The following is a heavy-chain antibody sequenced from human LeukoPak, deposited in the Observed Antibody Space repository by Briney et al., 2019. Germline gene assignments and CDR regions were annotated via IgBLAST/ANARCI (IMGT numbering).Heavy chain of an antibody. J-gene: IGHJ4*02. Sequence: ASVKVSCKASGYTFTGYYMHWVRQAPGQGLEWMGWINPNSGATNSAQKFQGRATMNRDTSISTAYMELSRLRSDDTAVYYCARDLGSSGWEGADYWGQGTLVTVSS. CDR2: INPNSGAT. CDR3: ARDLGSSGWEGADY. CDR1: GYTFTGYY. V-gene: IGHV1-2*02. D-gene: IGHD6-19*01.